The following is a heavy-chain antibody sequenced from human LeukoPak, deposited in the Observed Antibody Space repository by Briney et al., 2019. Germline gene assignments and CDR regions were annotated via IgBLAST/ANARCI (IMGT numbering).Heavy chain of an antibody. CDR1: GFTFSSHA. CDR2: ISRSGTNA. D-gene: IGHD4-11*01. J-gene: IGHJ4*02. Sequence: GGSLRLSCAASGFTFSSHAMSWVRQAPGMGLEWVAAISRSGTNAYYVDSVKGRFTISRDSSKNTLHLQMDSLRAEDTAVYYCAKDWPVSGDHYSPFDYWGQGTLVTVSS. CDR3: AKDWPVSGDHYSPFDY. V-gene: IGHV3-23*01.